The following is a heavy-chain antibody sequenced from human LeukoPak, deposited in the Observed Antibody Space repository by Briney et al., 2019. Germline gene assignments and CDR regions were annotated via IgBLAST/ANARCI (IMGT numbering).Heavy chain of an antibody. CDR2: ISTSGSRT. D-gene: IGHD2-2*01. Sequence: GGSLRLSCSACGLTFPSYALQGVRQAPGKGVEYGSAISTSGSRTHSADSVTGRFTISRDNSKSTMYLQMISLRPEDTAVYYCVTAYCSSTNCYGPEYWGRGTLVTVSS. V-gene: IGHV3-64D*06. CDR1: GLTFPSYA. J-gene: IGHJ4*02. CDR3: VTAYCSSTNCYGPEY.